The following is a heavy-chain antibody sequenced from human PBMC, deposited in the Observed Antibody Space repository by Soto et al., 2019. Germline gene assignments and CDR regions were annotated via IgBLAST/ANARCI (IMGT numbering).Heavy chain of an antibody. D-gene: IGHD3-22*01. CDR2: IYYSGST. CDR3: ARGGANYYDSSGYYLGSGAFDI. J-gene: IGHJ3*02. V-gene: IGHV4-59*08. CDR1: GGSISSYY. Sequence: SETLSLTCTVSGGSISSYYWCWIRQPPGQGLESLGSIYYSGSTYSNPSLKSRVTISVDTSKNQFSLKLSSVTAADTAVYYCARGGANYYDSSGYYLGSGAFDIWGQGTMVTVSS.